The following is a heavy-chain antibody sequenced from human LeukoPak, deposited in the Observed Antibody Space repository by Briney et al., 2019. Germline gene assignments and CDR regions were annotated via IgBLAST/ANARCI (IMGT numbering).Heavy chain of an antibody. J-gene: IGHJ6*03. V-gene: IGHV3-23*01. D-gene: IGHD1-26*01. CDR1: GFTFSSYA. CDR3: AKDGKHEEDYYHYYYMDV. CDR2: ISGSGGST. Sequence: GGSLRLSCAASGFTFSSYAMSWVRQAPGKGLEWVSAISGSGGSTYYADSVKGRFTISRDNSKNTLYLQMNSLRAEDTAVYYCAKDGKHEEDYYHYYYMDVWGKGTTVTVSS.